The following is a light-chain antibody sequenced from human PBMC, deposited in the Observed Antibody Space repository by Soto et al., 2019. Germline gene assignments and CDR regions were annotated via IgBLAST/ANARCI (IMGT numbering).Light chain of an antibody. V-gene: IGKV3-20*01. Sequence: EIVLTQSPGTLSLSPGERATLSCRASQSFSSSFLAWYQQKPGQAPRLLIYGASSRATGIPDRFSGIGSETDFTLTISRLEPEDFAMYYCQQYGSSGTFGQGTKVDIK. J-gene: IGKJ1*01. CDR3: QQYGSSGT. CDR2: GAS. CDR1: QSFSSSF.